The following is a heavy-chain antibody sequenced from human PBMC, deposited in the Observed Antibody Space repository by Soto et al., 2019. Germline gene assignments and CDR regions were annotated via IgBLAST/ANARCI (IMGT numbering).Heavy chain of an antibody. Sequence: SATXSITSALSVVSVHHSHFFWSWISRPPGKVLEFIANVYYSGGAHYNPSFQSLVTIFFDTATTQVSLRISSVTAADTAVYCCGRVVEGVIRHTEFESWGQGTLV. CDR2: VYYSGGA. CDR3: GRVVEGVIRHTEFES. D-gene: IGHD2-21*01. J-gene: IGHJ4*02. V-gene: IGHV4-39*01. CDR1: VVSVHHSHFF.